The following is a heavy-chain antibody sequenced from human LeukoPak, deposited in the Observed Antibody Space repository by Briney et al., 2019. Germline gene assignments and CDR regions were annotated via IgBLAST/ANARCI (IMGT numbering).Heavy chain of an antibody. CDR1: GYTFIGYY. D-gene: IGHD2-15*01. V-gene: IGHV1-2*02. Sequence: ASVKVSCKASGYTFIGYYMHWVRQAPGQGLEWMGWINPNSGGTNYEQNLQGRVTLTRDRSISTVYMDLSRLRSDDTAVYYCARGYCSGGICSDFFDIWGQGTMVTVSS. J-gene: IGHJ3*02. CDR3: ARGYCSGGICSDFFDI. CDR2: INPNSGGT.